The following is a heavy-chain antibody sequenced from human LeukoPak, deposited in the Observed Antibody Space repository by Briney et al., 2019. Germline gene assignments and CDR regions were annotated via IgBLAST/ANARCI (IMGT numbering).Heavy chain of an antibody. D-gene: IGHD3-10*01. V-gene: IGHV3-74*01. CDR3: ASTYYYGSGSYYDWFDP. CDR2: INSDGNST. CDR1: GFTFSSYW. J-gene: IGHJ5*02. Sequence: GGSLRLSCAAPGFTFSSYWMHWVRQAPGKGLVWVSRINSDGNSTSYADSVKGRFTISRDNAKNTLYLQMNSLRAEDTAVYYCASTYYYGSGSYYDWFDPWGQGTLVTVSS.